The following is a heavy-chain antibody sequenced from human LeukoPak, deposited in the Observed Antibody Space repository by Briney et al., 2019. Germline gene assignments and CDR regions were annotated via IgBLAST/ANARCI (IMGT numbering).Heavy chain of an antibody. CDR3: AELGITMIGGV. J-gene: IGHJ6*04. V-gene: IGHV3-21*01. CDR1: GFTFSSYS. CDR2: ISSSSSYI. Sequence: GGSLRLSCGASGFTFSSYSMHWVRQAPGKGLEWVSCISSSSSYIYYADSVKGRFTISRDNAKNSLYLQMNSLRAEDTAVYYCAELGITMIGGVWGKGTTVIISS. D-gene: IGHD3-10*02.